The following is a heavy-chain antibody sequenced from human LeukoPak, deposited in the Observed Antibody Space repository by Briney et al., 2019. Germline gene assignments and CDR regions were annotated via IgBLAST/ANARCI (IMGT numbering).Heavy chain of an antibody. CDR2: IYYSGST. J-gene: IGHJ2*01. CDR3: ARVPYYSGDYYWYFDL. V-gene: IGHV4-30-4*08. D-gene: IGHD4-23*01. Sequence: TLSLTCTVSGGSISSGNYYWSWIRQPPGKGLEWIGYIYYSGSTYYNPSLKSRVTISVDTSKNQFSLKLSSVTAADTAVYYCARVPYYSGDYYWYFDLWGRGTLVTVSS. CDR1: GGSISSGNYY.